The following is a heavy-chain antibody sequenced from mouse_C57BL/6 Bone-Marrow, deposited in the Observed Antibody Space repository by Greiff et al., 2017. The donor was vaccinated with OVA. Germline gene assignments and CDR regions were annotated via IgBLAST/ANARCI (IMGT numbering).Heavy chain of an antibody. Sequence: QVQLKQSGPELVKPGASVKISCKASGYAFSSSWMNWVKQRPGKGLEWIGRIYPGDGDTNYNGKFKGKATLTADKSSSTAYMQLSSLTSEDSAVYFCARHYSKRYFDVWGTGTTVTVSS. D-gene: IGHD2-5*01. J-gene: IGHJ1*03. CDR2: IYPGDGDT. CDR3: ARHYSKRYFDV. V-gene: IGHV1-82*01. CDR1: GYAFSSSW.